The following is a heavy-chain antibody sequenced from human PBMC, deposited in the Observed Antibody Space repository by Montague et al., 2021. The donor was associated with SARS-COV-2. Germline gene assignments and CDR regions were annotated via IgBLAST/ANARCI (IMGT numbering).Heavy chain of an antibody. D-gene: IGHD4-17*01. Sequence: SGSTNYNPSLNSRVTISLDTSKNQFSLKLSSFTAADTAVYYFSRENTVTTSGVPYYIDSCVQGTLVTVSA. V-gene: IGHV4-59*01. CDR2: SGST. J-gene: IGHJ4*02. CDR3: SRENTVTTSGVPYYIDS.